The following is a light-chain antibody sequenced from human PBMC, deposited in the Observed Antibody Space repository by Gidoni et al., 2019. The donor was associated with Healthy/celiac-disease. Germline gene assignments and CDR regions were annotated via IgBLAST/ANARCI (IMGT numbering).Light chain of an antibody. CDR1: QRVSSSY. CDR2: GAS. Sequence: EIVLTQSPGTLSLSPGERATLSCRAGQRVSSSYLAWYQQKPGQAPRLLIYGASSRATGIPDRFSGSGSGTDFTLTISRLEPEDFAVYYCQQYGSSWYTFGQXTKLEIK. J-gene: IGKJ2*01. V-gene: IGKV3-20*01. CDR3: QQYGSSWYT.